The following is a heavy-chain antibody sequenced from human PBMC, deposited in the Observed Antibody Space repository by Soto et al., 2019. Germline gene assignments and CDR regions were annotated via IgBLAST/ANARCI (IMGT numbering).Heavy chain of an antibody. D-gene: IGHD1-26*01. CDR3: AKGDGRIVPRHFDY. CDR1: GFTFSDYA. CDR2: ISSGGGSP. J-gene: IGHJ4*02. Sequence: PGGSLRLSCAASGFTFSDYAMSWVRQAPGKGLEWVSSISSGGGSPYYADSVKGRFTISRNNSKNTLFLQKNSLRAEDTAVYYCAKGDGRIVPRHFDYWGQGTLVTVSS. V-gene: IGHV3-23*01.